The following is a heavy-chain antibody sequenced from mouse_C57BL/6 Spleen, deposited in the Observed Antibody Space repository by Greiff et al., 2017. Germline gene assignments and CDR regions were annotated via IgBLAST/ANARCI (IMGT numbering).Heavy chain of an antibody. CDR3: AIGDYYGSSSYAMDY. J-gene: IGHJ4*01. Sequence: QVQLQQPGAELVRPGSSVKLSCKASGYTFNSYWMHWVKQRPIQGLEWIGNIDPSDSETQYNPKFKDKATLTVDKSSSTAYMQLSSLTSEDSSVYYCAIGDYYGSSSYAMDYWGQGTSVTVSS. CDR2: IDPSDSET. D-gene: IGHD1-1*01. V-gene: IGHV1-52*01. CDR1: GYTFNSYW.